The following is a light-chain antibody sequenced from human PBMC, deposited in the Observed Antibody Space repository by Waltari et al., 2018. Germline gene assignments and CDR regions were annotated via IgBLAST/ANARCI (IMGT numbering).Light chain of an antibody. J-gene: IGLJ3*02. Sequence: GKGPRLRSREVKKRRSGVCGRFSGSKSGTAACLAIAGLQAEDEADYYCNSCTGTASWVFGGGTKLTVL. CDR3: NSCTGTASWV. V-gene: IGLV2-14*01. CDR2: EVK.